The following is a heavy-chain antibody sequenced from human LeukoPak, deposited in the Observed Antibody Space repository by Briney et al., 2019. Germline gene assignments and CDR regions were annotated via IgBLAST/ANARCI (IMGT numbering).Heavy chain of an antibody. D-gene: IGHD3-10*01. V-gene: IGHV3-23*01. J-gene: IGHJ5*02. Sequence: GGSLRLSCAASGFTFSNSAMSWVRQAPGKGLEWVSSISGSGDSTYYADSVKGRFTISRDNAKNSLYLQMNSLRAEDTAVYYCARDLWFGELSPYNWFDPWGQGTLVTVSS. CDR2: ISGSGDST. CDR3: ARDLWFGELSPYNWFDP. CDR1: GFTFSNSA.